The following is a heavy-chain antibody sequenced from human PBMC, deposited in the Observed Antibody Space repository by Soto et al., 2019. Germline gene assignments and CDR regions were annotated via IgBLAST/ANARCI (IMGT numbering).Heavy chain of an antibody. V-gene: IGHV3-15*01. CDR1: GFTFSNAW. D-gene: IGHD2-21*02. Sequence: GGSLRLSCAASGFTFSNAWMSWVRQAPGKGLEWVGRIKSKTDGGTTDYAAPVKGRFTISRDDSKNTLYLQMNSLRAEDTAVYYCAKEGTIVVVTAITPLGEYFQHWGQGTLVTVSS. CDR2: IKSKTDGGTT. CDR3: AKEGTIVVVTAITPLGEYFQH. J-gene: IGHJ1*01.